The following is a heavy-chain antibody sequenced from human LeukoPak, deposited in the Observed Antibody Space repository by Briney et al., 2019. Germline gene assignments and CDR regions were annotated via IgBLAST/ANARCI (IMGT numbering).Heavy chain of an antibody. Sequence: GGSLRLSCAASGFTLSSFWMSWVRQAPGKGLEWVANIKQDGSEKYYVDSVKGRFTISRDNANNSLYLQMNSLRAEDTAVYYCARVPYYDFWSGYSDPPAMDVWGKGTTVTVSS. CDR3: ARVPYYDFWSGYSDPPAMDV. CDR2: IKQDGSEK. J-gene: IGHJ6*03. D-gene: IGHD3-3*01. V-gene: IGHV3-7*01. CDR1: GFTLSSFW.